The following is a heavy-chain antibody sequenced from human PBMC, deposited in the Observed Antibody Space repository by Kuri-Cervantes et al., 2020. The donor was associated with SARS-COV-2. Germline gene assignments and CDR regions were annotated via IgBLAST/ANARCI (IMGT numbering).Heavy chain of an antibody. D-gene: IGHD3-22*01. V-gene: IGHV4-38-2*01. CDR2: IYHSGTT. Sequence: GSLRLSCAVSRYSIRSNYYWGWIRQSPGKGLEWIGSIYHSGTTYYNPSLKSRVTISVDTPNNQFSLRLSSVTAADTAVYYCARVSGFRDAFDFWGQGTVVTVSS. CDR3: ARVSGFRDAFDF. J-gene: IGHJ3*01. CDR1: RYSIRSNYY.